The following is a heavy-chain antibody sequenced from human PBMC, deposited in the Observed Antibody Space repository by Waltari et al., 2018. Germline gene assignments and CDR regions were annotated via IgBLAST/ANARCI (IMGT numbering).Heavy chain of an antibody. D-gene: IGHD3-10*01. Sequence: QVQLQESGPGLVKPSQTLSLTCTVSGCSISSGDSYWSWIRQPPGKGLEWIGYIYYSGSTYYNPSLKSRVTISVDTSKNQFSLKLSSVTAADTAVYYCARDVWFGDSNWFDPWGQGTLVTVSS. CDR2: IYYSGST. J-gene: IGHJ5*02. CDR1: GCSISSGDSY. CDR3: ARDVWFGDSNWFDP. V-gene: IGHV4-30-4*01.